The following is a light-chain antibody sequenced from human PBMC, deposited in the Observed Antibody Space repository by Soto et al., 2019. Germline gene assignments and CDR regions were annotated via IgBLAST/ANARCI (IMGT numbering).Light chain of an antibody. CDR2: CAS. CDR3: QQYNNWPLT. V-gene: IGKV3-15*01. Sequence: EIVLTQSPGTVSLSPGERSTLSCMAIQIVSSSYLSWYQQKPGQAPRLLFYCASTGATGLPARFSGSGSGTEFTLTISSLQSEDFAVYYCQQYNNWPLTFGEGTKVDIK. J-gene: IGKJ4*01. CDR1: QIVSSSY.